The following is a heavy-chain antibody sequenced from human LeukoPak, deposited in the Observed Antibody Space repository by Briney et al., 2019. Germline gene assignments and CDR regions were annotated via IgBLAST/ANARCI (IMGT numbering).Heavy chain of an antibody. CDR2: VSASGSTT. D-gene: IGHD3-10*01. CDR3: VKSPGAGSAQHFDY. CDR1: GFTFNLYV. Sequence: GGSLRLSCVASGFTFNLYVMTWVRQTPGRGLEWVSSVSASGSTTFYADSVKGRFTISRDNSKYTFYLQMNSLRVEDTAIYYCVKSPGAGSAQHFDYWGQGALVTVSS. J-gene: IGHJ4*02. V-gene: IGHV3-23*01.